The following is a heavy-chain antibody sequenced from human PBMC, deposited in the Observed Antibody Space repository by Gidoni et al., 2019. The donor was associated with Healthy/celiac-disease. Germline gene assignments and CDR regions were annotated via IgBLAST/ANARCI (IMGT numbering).Heavy chain of an antibody. J-gene: IGHJ4*02. CDR1: GFTFSSYA. Sequence: EVQLLESGGGLVQPGGSLRLYCAASGFTFSSYAMSWVRQAPGKGLECVSAISGSGGSTYYADSVKGRFTISRDNSKNTLYLQMNSLRAEDTAVYYCAKIFNYAESEYYFDYWGQGTLVTVSS. V-gene: IGHV3-23*01. CDR2: ISGSGGST. CDR3: AKIFNYAESEYYFDY. D-gene: IGHD4-4*01.